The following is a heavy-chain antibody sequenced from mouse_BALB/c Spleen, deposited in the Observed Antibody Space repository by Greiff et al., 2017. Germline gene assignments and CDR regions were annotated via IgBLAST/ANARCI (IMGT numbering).Heavy chain of an antibody. CDR3: APYYYGSSMDY. D-gene: IGHD1-1*01. CDR2: ISYDGSN. J-gene: IGHJ4*01. CDR1: GYSITSGYY. Sequence: DVQLQESGPGLVKPSQSLSLTCSVTGYSITSGYYWNWIRQFPGNKLEWMGYISYDGSNNYNPSLKNRISITRDTSKNQFFLKLNSVTTEDTATYYCAPYYYGSSMDYWGQGTSVTVSS. V-gene: IGHV3-6*02.